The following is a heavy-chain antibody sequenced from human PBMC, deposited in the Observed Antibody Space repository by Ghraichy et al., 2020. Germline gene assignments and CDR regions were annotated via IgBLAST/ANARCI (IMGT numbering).Heavy chain of an antibody. D-gene: IGHD3-10*01. Sequence: GGSLRLSCAASGFTVSSNYMSWVRQAPGKGLEWVSVIYSGGSTYYADSVKGRFTISRDNSKNTLYLQMNSLRAEDTAVYYCARRSPNELLLNYYYGMDVWGQGTTVTVSS. V-gene: IGHV3-53*01. CDR3: ARRSPNELLLNYYYGMDV. CDR1: GFTVSSNY. J-gene: IGHJ6*02. CDR2: IYSGGST.